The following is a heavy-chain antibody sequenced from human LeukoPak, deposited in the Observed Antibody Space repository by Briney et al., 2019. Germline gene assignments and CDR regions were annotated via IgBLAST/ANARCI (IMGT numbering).Heavy chain of an antibody. V-gene: IGHV3-21*01. D-gene: IGHD3-22*01. J-gene: IGHJ3*02. CDR1: GFTFSSYS. CDR3: ARDRHDSSGYAFDI. Sequence: GGSLRLSCAASGFTFSSYSMNWVRQAPGKGLEWVSSISSSSSYIYYADSVKGRFTVSRDNAKNSLYLQMNSLRAEDTAVYYCARDRHDSSGYAFDIWGQGTMVTVSS. CDR2: ISSSSSYI.